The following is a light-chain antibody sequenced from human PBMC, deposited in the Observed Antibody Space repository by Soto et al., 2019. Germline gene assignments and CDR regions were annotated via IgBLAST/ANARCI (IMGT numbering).Light chain of an antibody. V-gene: IGKV2-24*01. CDR2: KVS. CDR1: QSLVHSDGNTY. CDR3: KKYNSAPHT. Sequence: EIVMTQTPLSTPVTLGQAASISCRSSQSLVHSDGNTYLSWCQQRPGQPPRLLIYKVSDRFSGVPERFSGSGSGTDFTLTISSLQPEDVATYYWKKYNSAPHTFGQGTKVDI. J-gene: IGKJ1*01.